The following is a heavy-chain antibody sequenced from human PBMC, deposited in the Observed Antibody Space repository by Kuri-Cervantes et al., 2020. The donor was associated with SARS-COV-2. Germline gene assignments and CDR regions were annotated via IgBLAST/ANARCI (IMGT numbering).Heavy chain of an antibody. V-gene: IGHV3-30*02. Sequence: GESLKISCAASDFTFSSYKMNWVRQAPGKGLEWVAFIRYDGSNKYYADSVKGRFTISRDNSKHMLYLQMNSLRAEDTAVYYCAKDQHGIVVVVAAIDYWGQGTLVTVSS. CDR2: IRYDGSNK. CDR1: DFTFSSYK. D-gene: IGHD2-15*01. J-gene: IGHJ4*02. CDR3: AKDQHGIVVVVAAIDY.